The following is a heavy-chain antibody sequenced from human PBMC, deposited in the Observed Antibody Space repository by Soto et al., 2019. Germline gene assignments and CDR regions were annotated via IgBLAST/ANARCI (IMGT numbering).Heavy chain of an antibody. J-gene: IGHJ5*02. CDR1: GGSFSGYY. Sequence: SETLSLTCAVYGGSFSGYYWSWIRQPPGKGLEWIGEINHSGSTNYNPSVKSRVTISVDTSKNQFSLKLSAVTAADTAVYYCARASGGRELLRKSWFDPWGQGTLVTVSS. CDR3: ARASGGRELLRKSWFDP. D-gene: IGHD1-26*01. V-gene: IGHV4-34*01. CDR2: INHSGST.